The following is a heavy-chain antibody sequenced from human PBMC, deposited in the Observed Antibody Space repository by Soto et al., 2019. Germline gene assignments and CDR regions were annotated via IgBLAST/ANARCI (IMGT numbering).Heavy chain of an antibody. Sequence: GGSLRLSCAASGFTFSSYGMHWVRQAPGKGLEWVAVIWYDGSNKYYADSVKGRFTISRDNSKNTLYLQMNSLRAEDTAVYYCARDRKGLWFGELPTYGMDVWGQGTTVTVSS. V-gene: IGHV3-33*01. J-gene: IGHJ6*02. CDR2: IWYDGSNK. CDR1: GFTFSSYG. CDR3: ARDRKGLWFGELPTYGMDV. D-gene: IGHD3-10*01.